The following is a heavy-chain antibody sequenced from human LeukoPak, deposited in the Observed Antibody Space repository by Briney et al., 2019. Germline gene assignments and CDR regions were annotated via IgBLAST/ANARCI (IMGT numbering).Heavy chain of an antibody. CDR2: INHSGST. D-gene: IGHD2-2*01. CDR1: GGSFSGYY. Sequence: SETLSLTCAVYGGSFSGYYWSWIRQPPGKGLEWIGEINHSGSTNCNPSLKSRVTISVDTSKNQFSLKLSSVTAADTAVYYCARLGYCSSTSCHGGYYYGMDVWGKGTTVTVSS. V-gene: IGHV4-34*01. CDR3: ARLGYCSSTSCHGGYYYGMDV. J-gene: IGHJ6*04.